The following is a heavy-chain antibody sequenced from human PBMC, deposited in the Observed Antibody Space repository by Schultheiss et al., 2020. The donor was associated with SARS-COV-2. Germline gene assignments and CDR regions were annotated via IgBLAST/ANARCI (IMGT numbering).Heavy chain of an antibody. Sequence: SETLSLTCTVSGDSISSGAYYWGWIRQPPGKGLEWIGYIYYSGSTYYKPSLKSRLTISVDTSKNQFSLKLSSVTAADTAVYYCARVDGGYSYTYYFDYWGQGTLVTVSS. D-gene: IGHD5-18*01. CDR3: ARVDGGYSYTYYFDY. CDR1: GDSISSGAYY. J-gene: IGHJ4*02. CDR2: IYYSGST. V-gene: IGHV4-61*08.